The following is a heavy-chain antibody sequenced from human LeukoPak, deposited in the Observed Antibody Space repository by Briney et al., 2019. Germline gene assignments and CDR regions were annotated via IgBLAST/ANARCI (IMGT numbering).Heavy chain of an antibody. D-gene: IGHD2-21*01. Sequence: GGSPRLSCAASGFIVSNNYMSWVRQAPGKGLEWVSVIYTGGTTYYTDSVKGRFTISRDNSKNTLYLQMNSLRAEDTAVYYCAGDAYGKHYFDYWGQGTLVTVSS. CDR1: GFIVSNNY. J-gene: IGHJ4*02. CDR3: AGDAYGKHYFDY. V-gene: IGHV3-53*01. CDR2: IYTGGTT.